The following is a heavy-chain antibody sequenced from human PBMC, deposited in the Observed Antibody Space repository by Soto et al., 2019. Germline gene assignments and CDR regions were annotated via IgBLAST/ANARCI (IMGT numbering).Heavy chain of an antibody. J-gene: IGHJ6*02. CDR2: ISYDGSNK. D-gene: IGHD3-10*01. CDR1: GFTFRSYA. V-gene: IGHV3-30-3*01. CDR3: VRDPGRKCYYYYAMVV. Sequence: QVQLVESGGGVVQPGRSLRLSCAASGFTFRSYAMHWVRQAPGQGLEWVARISYDGSNKYYPDSVKRRFTIASDNSKDTLYIQLNSLRAEDTAVYYCVRDPGRKCYYYYAMVVWGQGTTGTASS.